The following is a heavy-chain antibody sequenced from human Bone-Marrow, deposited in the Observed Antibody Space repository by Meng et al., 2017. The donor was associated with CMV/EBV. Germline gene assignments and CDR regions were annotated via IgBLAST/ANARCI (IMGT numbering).Heavy chain of an antibody. CDR2: ISAYNGNT. V-gene: IGHV1-18*01. CDR3: ARESKIQSLFDP. J-gene: IGHJ5*02. Sequence: ASVKVSCKASGGTFSSYAISWVRQAPGQGLEWMGGISAYNGNTNYAQKLQGRVTMTTDTSTSTAYMELRSLRSDDTAVYYCARESKIQSLFDPWGQGTLVTVSS. D-gene: IGHD4-11*01. CDR1: GGTFSSYA.